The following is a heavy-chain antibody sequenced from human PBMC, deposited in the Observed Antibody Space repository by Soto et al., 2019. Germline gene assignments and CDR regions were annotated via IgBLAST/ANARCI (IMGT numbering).Heavy chain of an antibody. D-gene: IGHD6-6*01. CDR1: GFTVSSNY. CDR3: ARAPGQRLVQNYYMDV. J-gene: IGHJ6*03. Sequence: GGSLRLSCAASGFTVSSNYMSWVRQAPGKGLEWVSVIYSGGSTYYADSVKGRFTISRDNSKNTLYLQMNSLRAEDTAVYYCARAPGQRLVQNYYMDVWGKGTTVTVSS. V-gene: IGHV3-66*01. CDR2: IYSGGST.